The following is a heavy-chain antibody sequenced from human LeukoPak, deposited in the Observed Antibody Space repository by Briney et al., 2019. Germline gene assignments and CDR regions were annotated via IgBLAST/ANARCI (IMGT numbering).Heavy chain of an antibody. V-gene: IGHV3-20*04. Sequence: PGGSLRLSCAASGFTFDDYGMSWVRQAPGKGLEWVSGINWTGGSTVYADSVKGRFTISRDNAKNSLYLQMNTLRAEHTPLYYCAIVGGGAFDIWGHGTMVTVSS. CDR3: AIVGGGAFDI. D-gene: IGHD3-10*01. CDR2: INWTGGST. J-gene: IGHJ3*02. CDR1: GFTFDDYG.